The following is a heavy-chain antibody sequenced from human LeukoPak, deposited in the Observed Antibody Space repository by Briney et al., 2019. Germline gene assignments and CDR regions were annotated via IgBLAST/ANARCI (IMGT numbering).Heavy chain of an antibody. CDR2: VNESGRS. J-gene: IGHJ3*02. CDR1: GGSLSGYS. D-gene: IGHD5-12*01. CDR3: ARDYERGYSGYDHGAFDI. Sequence: SETLSLTCSVSGGSLSGYSWTWIRQSPGNGLEWIGEVNESGRSKYSPSLKSRVTISRDTSKKQFSLDLRSLTAADSAVYYCARDYERGYSGYDHGAFDIWGQGTMVTVSS. V-gene: IGHV4-34*01.